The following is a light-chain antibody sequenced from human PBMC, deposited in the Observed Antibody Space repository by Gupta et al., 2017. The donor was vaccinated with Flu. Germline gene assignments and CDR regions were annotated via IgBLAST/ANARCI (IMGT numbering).Light chain of an antibody. Sequence: SDGGGYDYVSWYQQHPGKVPKLMIYDVSNRPSGVSNRFSGSKSGNTASLTISVLQAEDEADYYCSSYTTSGTLYVFGTGTRVTVL. J-gene: IGLJ1*01. CDR3: SSYTTSGTLYV. CDR2: DVS. CDR1: SDGGGYDY. V-gene: IGLV2-14*04.